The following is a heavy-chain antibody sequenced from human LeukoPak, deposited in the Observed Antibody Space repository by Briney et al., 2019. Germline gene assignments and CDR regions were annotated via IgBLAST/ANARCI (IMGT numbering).Heavy chain of an antibody. D-gene: IGHD3-22*01. CDR1: GFTFSSYE. CDR3: ARDGRWISYYDGSSPV. J-gene: IGHJ4*02. Sequence: PGGSLRLSCAASGFTFSSYEMNWVRQAPGKGLEWVSYISSSGSTIYYADSVKGRFTISRDNAKNSLYLQMNSLRVEDTAVYYCARDGRWISYYDGSSPVWGQGTLVTVSS. CDR2: ISSSGSTI. V-gene: IGHV3-48*03.